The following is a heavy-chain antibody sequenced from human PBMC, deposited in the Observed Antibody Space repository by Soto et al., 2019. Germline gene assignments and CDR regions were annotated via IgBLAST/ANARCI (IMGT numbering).Heavy chain of an antibody. J-gene: IGHJ3*02. D-gene: IGHD3-22*01. Sequence: EVQLLESGGGLVQPGGSLRLSCAASGFTFSSYAMSWVRQAPGKGLEWVSGIRASGVSTYYADSVKGRSAISRDNSQNTLYVQMNTLRAEDTAISCCAKDRELYVSTLAFAIWGQGTMVTVS. CDR2: IRASGVST. V-gene: IGHV3-23*01. CDR3: AKDRELYVSTLAFAI. CDR1: GFTFSSYA.